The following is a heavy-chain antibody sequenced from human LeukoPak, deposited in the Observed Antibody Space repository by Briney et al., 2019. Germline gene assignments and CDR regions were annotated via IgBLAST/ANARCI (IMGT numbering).Heavy chain of an antibody. Sequence: SETLSLTCAVSGYSISSGYYWGWIRQPPGKGLEWIGSTYHSGSTYYNPSLKSRVTTSVDTSKNQFSLKLSSVTAADTAVYYCARVGYVWGSYRYTFDYWGQGTLVTVSS. J-gene: IGHJ4*02. CDR3: ARVGYVWGSYRYTFDY. D-gene: IGHD3-16*02. CDR2: TYHSGST. CDR1: GYSISSGYY. V-gene: IGHV4-38-2*01.